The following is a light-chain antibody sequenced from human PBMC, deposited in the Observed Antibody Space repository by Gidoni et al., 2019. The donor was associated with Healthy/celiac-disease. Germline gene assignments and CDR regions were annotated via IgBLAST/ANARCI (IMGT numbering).Light chain of an antibody. V-gene: IGLV2-8*01. CDR3: SSYAGSNNFGV. CDR2: EVS. J-gene: IGLJ3*02. Sequence: SALTPPPPASGSPRQSVTISCTGTRSDVGGYNYVSWYQQHPGKAPKLMIYEVSKRPSGVPDRFSGSKSGNTASLTVSGLQAEDEADYYCSSYAGSNNFGVFGGGTKLTVL. CDR1: RSDVGGYNY.